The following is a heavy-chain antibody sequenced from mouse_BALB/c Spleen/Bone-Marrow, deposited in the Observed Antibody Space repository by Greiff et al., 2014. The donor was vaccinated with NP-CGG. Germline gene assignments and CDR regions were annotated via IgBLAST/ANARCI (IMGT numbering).Heavy chain of an antibody. D-gene: IGHD2-4*01. CDR3: SRLSYDYDGAWFAY. J-gene: IGHJ3*01. CDR1: GFTFSSYD. Sequence: EVQRVESGGDLVRPGGSLKLSCAASGFTFSSYDMSWVRQTPDKRLEWVATIGSGGSYTYYPDSVKGRFTISRDNAKNTLYLRMSSLKSEDTAMYYCSRLSYDYDGAWFAYWGQGTLVTVSA. CDR2: IGSGGSYT. V-gene: IGHV5-6*01.